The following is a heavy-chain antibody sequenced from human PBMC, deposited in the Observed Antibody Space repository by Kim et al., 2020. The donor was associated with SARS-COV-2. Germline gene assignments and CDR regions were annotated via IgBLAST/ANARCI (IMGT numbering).Heavy chain of an antibody. D-gene: IGHD4-17*01. Sequence: GGSLRLSCAASGFTFSSYSMNWVRQAPGKGLEWVSSISSSSSYIYYADSVKGRFTISRDNAKNSLYLQMNSLRAEDTAVYYCARKALDGDYFIVGWFDPWGQGTLVTVSS. J-gene: IGHJ5*02. CDR3: ARKALDGDYFIVGWFDP. CDR2: ISSSSSYI. V-gene: IGHV3-21*01. CDR1: GFTFSSYS.